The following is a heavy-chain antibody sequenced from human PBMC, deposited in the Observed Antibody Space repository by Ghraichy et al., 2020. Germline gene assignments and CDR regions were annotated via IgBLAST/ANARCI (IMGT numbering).Heavy chain of an antibody. D-gene: IGHD2-21*02. CDR2: TRNKADSYTT. V-gene: IGHV3-72*01. J-gene: IGHJ3*02. CDR1: GFTFSEHY. CDR3: ARARDYAFDI. Sequence: LSLTCATSGFTFSEHYLDWVRQAPGKGLEWVGRTRNKADSYTTEYAASVSGRFTVSRDASKNSMYLQMNSLKTEDTAVYYCARARDYAFDIWGQGTMVTVSS.